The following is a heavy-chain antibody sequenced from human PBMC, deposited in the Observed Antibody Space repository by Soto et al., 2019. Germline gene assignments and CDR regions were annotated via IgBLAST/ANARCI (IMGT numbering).Heavy chain of an antibody. CDR1: GGSISSYY. V-gene: IGHV4-59*01. J-gene: IGHJ4*02. CDR2: IYYSGST. CDR3: ARMARIAPAVY. D-gene: IGHD6-13*01. Sequence: SETLSLTCTVSGGSISSYYWSWIRQPPGKGLEWIGYIYYSGSTNYNPSLKSRVTISVDTSKNQFSLKLSSVTAADTAVYYCARMARIAPAVYGGRETLVTFS.